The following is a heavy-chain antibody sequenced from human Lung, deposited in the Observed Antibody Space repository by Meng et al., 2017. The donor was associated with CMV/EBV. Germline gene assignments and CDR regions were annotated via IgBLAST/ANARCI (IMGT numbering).Heavy chain of an antibody. J-gene: IGHJ6*02. CDR1: GFTVTDNY. Sequence: GESXKISXAASGFTVTDNYMIWVRQAPGKGLEWVSVIYSADRAYYADSVRGRFTISRDISKNTVYLQMLNLRAEDAAMYYCARPLAIRPMLGYYYGLDVWGQGTTVTVSS. CDR2: IYSADRA. D-gene: IGHD6-6*01. V-gene: IGHV3-53*01. CDR3: ARPLAIRPMLGYYYGLDV.